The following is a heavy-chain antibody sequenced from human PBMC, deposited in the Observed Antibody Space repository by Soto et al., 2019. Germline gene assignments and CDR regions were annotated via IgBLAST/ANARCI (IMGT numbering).Heavy chain of an antibody. D-gene: IGHD4-17*01. V-gene: IGHV4-34*01. CDR1: GGSFSGYC. Sequence: QVQLQQWGAGLLKPSETMSLTCAVYGGSFSGYCWSWIRQPPGKGLEWIGEINHSGSTNYNPSLKSRVTISVDTSKNQFSLKLSSVTAADTAVYYCARGLRAYYYGMDVWDQGTTVTVSS. CDR2: INHSGST. J-gene: IGHJ6*02. CDR3: ARGLRAYYYGMDV.